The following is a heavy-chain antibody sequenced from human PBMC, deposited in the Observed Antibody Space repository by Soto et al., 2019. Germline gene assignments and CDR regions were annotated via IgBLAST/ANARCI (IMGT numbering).Heavy chain of an antibody. J-gene: IGHJ6*03. CDR1: GGSFSGYY. Sequence: SETLSLTCAVYGGSFSGYYWSWIRQPPGKGLEWIGEINHSGSTNYNPSLKSRVTISVDTSKNQFSLKLSSVTAADTAVYYCARANQLRFLEWLQDRHYYYCMDVWGKGTTVTVSS. V-gene: IGHV4-34*01. CDR3: ARANQLRFLEWLQDRHYYYCMDV. D-gene: IGHD3-3*01. CDR2: INHSGST.